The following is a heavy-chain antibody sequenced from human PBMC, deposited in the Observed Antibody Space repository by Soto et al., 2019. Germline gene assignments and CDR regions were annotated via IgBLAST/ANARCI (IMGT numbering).Heavy chain of an antibody. Sequence: SETLSLTCPVSGGSISSSKNSWGWIRQPPGKGLEWIGTISYSGSTYYNPSLNGRVIISVDTSKNQFSLKLSSLTAADTAVYYCSRRSSFGSGKYGVDVWGQGTMVTVSS. CDR3: SRRSSFGSGKYGVDV. V-gene: IGHV4-39*01. J-gene: IGHJ6*02. CDR1: GGSISSSKNS. CDR2: ISYSGST. D-gene: IGHD3-10*01.